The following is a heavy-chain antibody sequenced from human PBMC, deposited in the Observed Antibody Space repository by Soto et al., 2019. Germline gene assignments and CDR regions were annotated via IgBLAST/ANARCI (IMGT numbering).Heavy chain of an antibody. D-gene: IGHD2-15*01. CDR3: ARGDIVVMVAAPDAFDI. Sequence: PSQTLSLTCAISGDSVSSNSAAWNWIRQSPSRGLEWLGRTYYRSKWYNDYAVSVKSRITINPDTSKNQFSLQLNSVTPEDTAVYYCARGDIVVMVAAPDAFDIWGQGTMVTVSS. J-gene: IGHJ3*02. CDR1: GDSVSSNSAA. CDR2: TYYRSKWYN. V-gene: IGHV6-1*01.